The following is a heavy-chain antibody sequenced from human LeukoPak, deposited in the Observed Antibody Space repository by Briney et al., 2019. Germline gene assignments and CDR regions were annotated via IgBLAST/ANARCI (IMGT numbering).Heavy chain of an antibody. V-gene: IGHV4-39*01. D-gene: IGHD3-22*01. CDR2: SYYSGST. CDR1: GGSISSSSYY. Sequence: PSETLSLTCSVSGGSISSSSYYWCWRRHPPGKVLEWIGISYYSGSTYYTPSLKSRVTISVDTSKNLFSLKLSSVPAADTAVYYCARRFGYDSSGYYYSSRYYYYYMDVWGKGTTVTISS. J-gene: IGHJ6*03. CDR3: ARRFGYDSSGYYYSSRYYYYYMDV.